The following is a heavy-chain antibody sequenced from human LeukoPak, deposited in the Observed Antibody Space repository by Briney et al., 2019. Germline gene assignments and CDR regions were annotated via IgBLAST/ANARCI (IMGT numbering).Heavy chain of an antibody. CDR3: AKGYSSSWYLPLFDY. Sequence: SGGSLRLSCAASGFTFSSYAMSWVRQAPGKGLEWVSAISGSGGSTYYADSVKGRFTISRDNSKNTLYLQMNSLRAEDTAVYYCAKGYSSSWYLPLFDYWGQGTLVTISS. D-gene: IGHD6-13*01. CDR1: GFTFSSYA. J-gene: IGHJ4*02. V-gene: IGHV3-23*01. CDR2: ISGSGGST.